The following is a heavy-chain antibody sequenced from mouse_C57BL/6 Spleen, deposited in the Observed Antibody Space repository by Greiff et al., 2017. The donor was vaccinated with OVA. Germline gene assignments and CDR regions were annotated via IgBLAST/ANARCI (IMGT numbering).Heavy chain of an antibody. J-gene: IGHJ3*01. CDR2: IYPGSGST. CDR1: GYTFTSYW. CDR3: AREAYSNLRVWLAY. D-gene: IGHD2-5*01. Sequence: QVQLQQPGAELVKPGASVKMSCKASGYTFTSYWITWVKQRPGQGLEWIGDIYPGSGSTNYNEKFKSKATLTVDKPSSTAYMQLSSLTSEDSAVYYCAREAYSNLRVWLAYWGQGTLVTVSA. V-gene: IGHV1-55*01.